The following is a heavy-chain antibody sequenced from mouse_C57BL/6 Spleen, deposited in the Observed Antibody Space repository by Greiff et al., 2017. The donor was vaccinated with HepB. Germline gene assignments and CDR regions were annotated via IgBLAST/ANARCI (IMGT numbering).Heavy chain of an antibody. J-gene: IGHJ4*01. CDR2: ISNGGGST. Sequence: EVQVVESGGGLVQPGGSLKLSCAASGFTFSDYYMYWVRQTPEKRLEWVAYISNGGGSTYYPDTVKGRFTISRDNAKNTLYLQMSRLKSEDTAMYYCARQPIYTYAMDYWGQGTSVTVSS. V-gene: IGHV5-12*01. CDR3: ARQPIYTYAMDY. CDR1: GFTFSDYY. D-gene: IGHD2-1*01.